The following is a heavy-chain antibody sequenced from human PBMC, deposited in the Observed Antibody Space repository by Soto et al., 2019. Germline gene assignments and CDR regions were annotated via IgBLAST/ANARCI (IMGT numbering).Heavy chain of an antibody. CDR2: IYWDDDK. J-gene: IGHJ6*02. V-gene: IGHV2-5*02. D-gene: IGHD2-21*01. CDR3: VQSRCGGDCLQSYSSHSYYGLDV. Sequence: QITLKESGPTLVKPTQTLTLTCTSSGVSLSTTGVGVGWIRQPPGKALEWLALIYWDDDKRYNPSLKSRLTITKYTSKNQVVLTMTNMDPVDTATYYCVQSRCGGDCLQSYSSHSYYGLDVWGQGTTVTVS. CDR1: GVSLSTTGVG.